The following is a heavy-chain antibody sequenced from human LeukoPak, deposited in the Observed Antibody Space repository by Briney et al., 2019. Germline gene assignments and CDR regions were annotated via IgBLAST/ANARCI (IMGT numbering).Heavy chain of an antibody. V-gene: IGHV4-34*01. J-gene: IGHJ5*02. CDR1: GGSFSGYY. CDR3: GNYYDSSGYST. CDR2: INHSGST. D-gene: IGHD3-22*01. Sequence: SETLSLTCAVYGGSFSGYYWSWIRRPPGKGLEWIGEINHSGSTNYNPSLKSRVTISVDTSKNQFSLKLSSVTAADTAVYYCGNYYDSSGYSTWGQGTLVTVSS.